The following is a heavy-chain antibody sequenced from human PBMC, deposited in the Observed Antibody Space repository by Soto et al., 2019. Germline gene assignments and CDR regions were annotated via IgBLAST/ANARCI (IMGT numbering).Heavy chain of an antibody. D-gene: IGHD6-19*01. CDR3: AKEYEYSSGWERIDY. J-gene: IGHJ4*02. CDR1: GFTFSSYA. Sequence: EVQLLESGGGLVQSGGSQRLSCAASGFTFSSYAMSWVRQAPGKGLEWVSALSGSGISTYYADSVKGRFTISRDNSKNTLYLQMNSLRAEDTAVYYCAKEYEYSSGWERIDYWGQGTLVTVSS. CDR2: LSGSGIST. V-gene: IGHV3-23*01.